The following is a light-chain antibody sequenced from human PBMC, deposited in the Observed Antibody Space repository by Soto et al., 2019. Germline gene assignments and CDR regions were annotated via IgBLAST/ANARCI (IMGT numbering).Light chain of an antibody. J-gene: IGLJ2*01. CDR2: RNS. V-gene: IGLV1-40*01. CDR3: QSYDFSLRGVV. Sequence: QSVLTQPPSVSGAPGQTVTISCTGTTSNIGSNYDVHWYQQFPGTTPKLIIYRNSHRPSGVPDRFSGSESGTSASLTITGLQPDDEGHYYCQSYDFSLRGVVFGGGTKLTVL. CDR1: TSNIGSNYD.